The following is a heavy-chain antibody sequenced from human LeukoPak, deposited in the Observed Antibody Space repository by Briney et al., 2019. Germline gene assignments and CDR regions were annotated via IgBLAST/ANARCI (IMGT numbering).Heavy chain of an antibody. Sequence: GGSLRLSCGASGFSFSSSWMSWVRQTPGKGLEWVGNIKQDGSEKYYLDSVKGRFAISRDNAKNSLYLQMNSLRAEDTAVYYCARVTTRGYFDYWGQGTLVTVSS. CDR2: IKQDGSEK. D-gene: IGHD1-14*01. J-gene: IGHJ4*02. CDR1: GFSFSSSW. V-gene: IGHV3-7*05. CDR3: ARVTTRGYFDY.